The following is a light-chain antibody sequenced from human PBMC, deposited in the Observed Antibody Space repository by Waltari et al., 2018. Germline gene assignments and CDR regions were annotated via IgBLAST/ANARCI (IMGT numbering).Light chain of an antibody. CDR3: QQSYSTPLT. Sequence: DIQMTQSPSSLSASVGDRVTITCRASQSIVIYLNWYQQEPGKAPKLLIYAASSLQTGVPSRFSGSGSGTHFTLTISSLQPEDFATYYCQQSYSTPLTVGPGTKVDFQ. CDR1: QSIVIY. CDR2: AAS. V-gene: IGKV1-39*01. J-gene: IGKJ3*01.